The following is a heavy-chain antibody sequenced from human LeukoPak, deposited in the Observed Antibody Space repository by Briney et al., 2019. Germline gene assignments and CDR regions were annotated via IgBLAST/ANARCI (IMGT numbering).Heavy chain of an antibody. Sequence: GGSLRLSCAASGFTFSGYSMNWVRQAPGKGLEWVSYISSSSSTIYYADSVKGRFTISRDNAKNSLYLQMNSLRAEDTAVYYCARDADYVWGSYRTFDYWGQGTLVTVSS. CDR1: GFTFSGYS. J-gene: IGHJ4*02. CDR3: ARDADYVWGSYRTFDY. D-gene: IGHD3-16*01. CDR2: ISSSSSTI. V-gene: IGHV3-48*01.